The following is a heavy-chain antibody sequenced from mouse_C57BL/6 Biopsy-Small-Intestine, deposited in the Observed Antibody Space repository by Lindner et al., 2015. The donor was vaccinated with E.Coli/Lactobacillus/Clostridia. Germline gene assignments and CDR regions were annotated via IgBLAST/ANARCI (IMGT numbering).Heavy chain of an antibody. CDR3: AREFITTFLYYFDY. Sequence: VQLQESGAELVRPGTSVKVSCKASGYAFTNYLIEWVKQRPGQGLEWIGVIDPGSGGTNYNEKFKDKATLSADKSSSTAYIQLSSLTSEDTAVYYCAREFITTFLYYFDYWGQGTTLTVSS. CDR2: IDPGSGGT. D-gene: IGHD1-1*01. CDR1: GYAFTNYL. J-gene: IGHJ2*01. V-gene: IGHV1-54*01.